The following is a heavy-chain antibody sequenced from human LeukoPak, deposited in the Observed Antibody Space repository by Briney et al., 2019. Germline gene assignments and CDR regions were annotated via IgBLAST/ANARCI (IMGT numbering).Heavy chain of an antibody. CDR3: ARDLAPYYYDSSGYYYYAFDI. V-gene: IGHV4-4*07. D-gene: IGHD3-22*01. CDR2: IYTSGST. CDR1: GGSISSYY. J-gene: IGHJ3*02. Sequence: PSETLSLTCTVSGGSISSYYWSWIRQPAGKGLEWIGRIYTSGSTNYNPSLKSRVTMSVDTSKNQFSLKLSSVTAADTAVYYCARDLAPYYYDSSGYYYYAFDIWGQGTMVTVSS.